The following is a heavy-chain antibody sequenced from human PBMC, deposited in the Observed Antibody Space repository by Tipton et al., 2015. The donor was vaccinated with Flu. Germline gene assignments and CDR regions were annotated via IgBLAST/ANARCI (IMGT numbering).Heavy chain of an antibody. Sequence: TLSLTCTVSGASISSYYWSWNRQPPGKGLEWIERIYTSGSTNYNASLKSRVTMSVDTSKNQFSLKQSSVTVAETAVYYCARDYLLGDLSLFDNRGQGTLITVAT. CDR2: IYTSGST. CDR3: ARDYLLGDLSLFDN. CDR1: GASISSYY. D-gene: IGHD3-16*02. J-gene: IGHJ4*02. V-gene: IGHV4-4*07.